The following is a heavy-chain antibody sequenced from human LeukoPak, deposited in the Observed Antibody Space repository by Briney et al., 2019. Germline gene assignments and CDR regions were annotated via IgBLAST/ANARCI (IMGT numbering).Heavy chain of an antibody. Sequence: PGGPLKLSCVASGFTFTDSAVHWVRQSSGKGLEWIGHMDKETNLYATALAASVKGRFTVSRDDSKNTAYLHMNSLKTEDTAVYYCTRDSRTYNRLDPWGQGTLVTVSS. V-gene: IGHV3-73*01. J-gene: IGHJ5*01. D-gene: IGHD1-26*01. CDR2: MDKETNLYAT. CDR1: GFTFTDSA. CDR3: TRDSRTYNRLDP.